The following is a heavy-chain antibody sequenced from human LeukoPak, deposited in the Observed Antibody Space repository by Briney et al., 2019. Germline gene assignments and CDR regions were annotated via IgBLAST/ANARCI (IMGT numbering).Heavy chain of an antibody. CDR2: ISYTCSTI. Sequence: GGPLRLSCAASGFTFSDYYMSWVRQAPGKGLEWVAHISYTCSTISYADSVKGRFTISRDNDKNSLYLQMNSLRTKDTAVYYCAKDRLGYTVTPWYFDYWGQGTLVTVSS. D-gene: IGHD4-11*01. J-gene: IGHJ4*02. V-gene: IGHV3-11*04. CDR1: GFTFSDYY. CDR3: AKDRLGYTVTPWYFDY.